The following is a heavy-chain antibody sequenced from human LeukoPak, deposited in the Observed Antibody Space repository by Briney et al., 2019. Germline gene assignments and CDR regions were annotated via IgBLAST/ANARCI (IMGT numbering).Heavy chain of an antibody. V-gene: IGHV1-46*01. CDR1: GYTFTSYA. Sequence: ASVKVSCKASGYTFTSYAMNWVRQAPGQGLEWMGMIYPRDGSTSYAQKFQGRVTVTRDTSTSTVHMELSGLRSEDTAVYYCARDQGAFDYWGQGTLVTVSS. CDR3: ARDQGAFDY. CDR2: IYPRDGST. J-gene: IGHJ4*02. D-gene: IGHD1-26*01.